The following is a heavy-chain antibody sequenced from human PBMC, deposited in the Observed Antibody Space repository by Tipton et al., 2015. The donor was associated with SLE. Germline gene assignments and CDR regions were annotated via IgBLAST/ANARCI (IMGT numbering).Heavy chain of an antibody. CDR1: GFSFSDYA. Sequence: SLRLSCVASGFSFSDYAMNWVRQAPGKGLEWVSGISGSPGKGLEWVSVFSAGGGTFYANSVKGRFTISRDNSKNTLYLQMNSLRAEDTAVYYCARDTSGDWGFDYWGQGTLVTVSS. J-gene: IGHJ4*02. D-gene: IGHD3/OR15-3a*01. CDR2: ISGSPGKGLEWVSVFSAGGGT. V-gene: IGHV3-23*01. CDR3: ARDTSGDWGFDY.